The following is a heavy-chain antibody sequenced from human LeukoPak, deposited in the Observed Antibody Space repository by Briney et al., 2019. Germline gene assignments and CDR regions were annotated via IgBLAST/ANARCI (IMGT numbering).Heavy chain of an antibody. CDR2: IYTSGST. J-gene: IGHJ4*02. CDR3: ARGGDRFDY. D-gene: IGHD4-17*01. V-gene: IGHV4-61*02. CDR1: GGSISSGSYY. Sequence: PSQTLSLTCTVSGGSISSGSYYWSWIRQPAGEELEWIGRIYTSGSTNYNPSLKSRVTISVDTSKNQFSLKLSSVSATDTAVYYCARGGDRFDYWGQGTLVTVSS.